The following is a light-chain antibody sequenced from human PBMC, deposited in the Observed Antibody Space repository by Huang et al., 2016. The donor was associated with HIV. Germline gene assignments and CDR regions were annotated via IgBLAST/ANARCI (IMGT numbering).Light chain of an antibody. Sequence: EIVLTQSPGTLSLSPGERATLSCRASHNVSDNFLAWYQQKPGQAPRLLIYGASSRAAGMPDRFSGSGSGTDFIVIISRLDPEDWGVFCCQQDATSRLTFGGGTKVDIK. CDR2: GAS. J-gene: IGKJ4*02. CDR3: QQDATSRLT. V-gene: IGKV3-20*01. CDR1: HNVSDNF.